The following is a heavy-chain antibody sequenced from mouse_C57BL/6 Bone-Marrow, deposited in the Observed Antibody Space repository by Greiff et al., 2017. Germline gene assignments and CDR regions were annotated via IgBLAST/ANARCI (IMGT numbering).Heavy chain of an antibody. D-gene: IGHD2-2*01. J-gene: IGHJ4*01. CDR2: IYPGDGDT. Sequence: VQLQQSGPELVKPGASVKISCKASGYAFSSSWMNWVKQRPGKGLEWIGRIYPGDGDTNYNGKFKGKATLTADKSSSTAYMQLSSLTSEDSAVYFCARRGLPPYAMDYWGQGTSVTVSS. V-gene: IGHV1-82*01. CDR3: ARRGLPPYAMDY. CDR1: GYAFSSSW.